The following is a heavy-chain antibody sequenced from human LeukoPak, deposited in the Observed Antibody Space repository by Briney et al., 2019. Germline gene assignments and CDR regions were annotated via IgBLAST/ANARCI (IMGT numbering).Heavy chain of an antibody. CDR1: GFTFSSYS. CDR3: ARPDY. CDR2: ISTSSRYI. J-gene: IGHJ4*02. Sequence: KSGGSLRLSCAASGFTFSSYSMNWVRQAPGKGLEWVSSISTSSRYIYYADSVKGRFTISRDNAKNSLSLQMNGLTADGTAVYYCARPDYWGQGTLVTVSS. V-gene: IGHV3-21*01.